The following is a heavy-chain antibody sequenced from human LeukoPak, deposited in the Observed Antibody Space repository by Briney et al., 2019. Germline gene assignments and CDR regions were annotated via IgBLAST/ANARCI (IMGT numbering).Heavy chain of an antibody. CDR3: AGRRANTCNFCFVY. CDR1: GFTVTSNF. Sequence: PGGSLRLSCAVSGFTVTSNFMSWVRQAPGKGLEWVSVIYDRGDTYYADSVKGRFTVSRDTSKDTLYLLLNNLGAEDTAVYYCAGRRANTCNFCFVYWGQGTLVTVSS. V-gene: IGHV3-66*02. J-gene: IGHJ4*02. D-gene: IGHD1-1*01. CDR2: IYDRGDT.